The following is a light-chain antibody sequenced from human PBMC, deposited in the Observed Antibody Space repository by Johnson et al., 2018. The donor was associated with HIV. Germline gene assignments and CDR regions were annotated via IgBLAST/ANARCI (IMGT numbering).Light chain of an antibody. CDR1: SSNIGNNY. CDR3: GTWDSSLSAGV. V-gene: IGLV1-51*01. CDR2: DNN. J-gene: IGLJ1*01. Sequence: QSVLTQPPSVSAAPGQKVTISCSGSSSNIGNNYVSWYQQLPGTAPKLLIYDNNKRPSGIPDRFSGSKSGTSATLGITALQTGDEADDYGGTWDSSLSAGVIGTGTKVTVL.